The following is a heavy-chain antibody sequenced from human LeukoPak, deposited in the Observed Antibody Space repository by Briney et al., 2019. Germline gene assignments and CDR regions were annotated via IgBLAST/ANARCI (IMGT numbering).Heavy chain of an antibody. V-gene: IGHV4-38-2*02. Sequence: SETLSLTCTVSGYSISSGYYWGWIRQPPGKGLEWIGSIYHSGSTYYNPSLKSRVTISVDTSKNQFSLKLSSVTAADTAVYYCARGGRDGYNFYGYWGQGTLVTVSS. CDR3: ARGGRDGYNFYGY. CDR1: GYSISSGYY. CDR2: IYHSGST. J-gene: IGHJ4*02. D-gene: IGHD5-24*01.